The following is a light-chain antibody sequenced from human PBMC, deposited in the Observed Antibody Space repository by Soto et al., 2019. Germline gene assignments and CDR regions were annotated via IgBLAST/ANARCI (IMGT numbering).Light chain of an antibody. CDR2: DAS. J-gene: IGKJ4*01. V-gene: IGKV3-11*01. Sequence: EIVLTQSPATLSLSPGERATLSCRASESVSSYLAWYQQKTGQAPRLLIYDASNRATGIPARFSGSGSGTDITLTISSLEPEEFAVYYCQQRTTWPLLTFGGGTKVEIK. CDR3: QQRTTWPLLT. CDR1: ESVSSY.